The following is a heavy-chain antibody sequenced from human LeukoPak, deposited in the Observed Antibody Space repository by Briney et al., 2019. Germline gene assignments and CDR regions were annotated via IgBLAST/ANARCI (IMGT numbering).Heavy chain of an antibody. V-gene: IGHV3-21*01. D-gene: IGHD2/OR15-2a*01. J-gene: IGHJ4*01. CDR2: IWGSGGQI. CDR1: VFTLITQI. CDR3: GRGLGWITPGAPYFGL. Sequence: GGSLRDSCAPSVFTLITQIMNGVRPAPGRGGEWLSAIWGSGGQIYCAGSVQCRSTMSRDDAKESVYLKPSSLRAGDTAVYYGGRGLGWITPGAPYFGLWGDGTLLSVS.